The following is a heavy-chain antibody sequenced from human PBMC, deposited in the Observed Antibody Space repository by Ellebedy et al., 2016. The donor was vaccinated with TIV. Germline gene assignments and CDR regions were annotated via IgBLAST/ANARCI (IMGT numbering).Heavy chain of an antibody. CDR2: VKPDGSGE. Sequence: GESLKISCAASRFRFSDSWMSWVRQAPGKGLEWVASVKPDGSGEFYLDSVKGRFTISRDNAKNSLYLQMNSLRVDDTALNFCVRDINWSSDYWGQGTMVTVSS. V-gene: IGHV3-7*01. CDR3: VRDINWSSDY. CDR1: RFRFSDSW. J-gene: IGHJ4*02. D-gene: IGHD1-1*01.